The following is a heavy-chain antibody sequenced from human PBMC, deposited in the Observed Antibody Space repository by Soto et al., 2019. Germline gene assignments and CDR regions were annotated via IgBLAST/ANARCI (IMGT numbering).Heavy chain of an antibody. CDR2: IYYSGST. CDR1: GGSISGYY. V-gene: IGHV4-59*01. D-gene: IGHD4-17*01. J-gene: IGHJ4*02. CDR3: ARRYGPGFDY. Sequence: PSGTLSLTCTVPGGSISGYYWSWIRQPPGKGLEWIGYIYYSGSTNYNPSLKSRVTISVDTSKNQFSLKLSSVTAAETAVYYCARRYGPGFDYWGQGTLVTVSS.